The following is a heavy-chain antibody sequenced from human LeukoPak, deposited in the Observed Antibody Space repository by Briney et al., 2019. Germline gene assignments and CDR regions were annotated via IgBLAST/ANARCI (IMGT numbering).Heavy chain of an antibody. CDR2: IYYSGST. J-gene: IGHJ4*02. D-gene: IGHD4-17*01. CDR3: ARATSDYGDYVYYFDY. V-gene: IGHV4-59*01. Sequence: SETLSLTCTVSGGSISSYYWSWIRQPPGKGLEWIGYIYYSGSTNYNPSLKSRVTISVDTSKNQFSLKLSSVTAADTAVYYCARATSDYGDYVYYFDYWGQGTLVTASS. CDR1: GGSISSYY.